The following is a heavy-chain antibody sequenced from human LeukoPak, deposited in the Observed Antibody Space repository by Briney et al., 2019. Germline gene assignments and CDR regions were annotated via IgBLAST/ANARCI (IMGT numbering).Heavy chain of an antibody. D-gene: IGHD5-12*01. CDR3: ARGGGYDYFGY. CDR1: GGSISSYY. V-gene: IGHV4-59*08. Sequence: PSETLSLTCTVSGGSISSYYWSWVRQPPGKGLEWIGYIYYSGSTNYNPSLKSRVTISVDTSKNQFSLKLSSVTAADTAVYYCARGGGYDYFGYWGQGTLVTVSS. CDR2: IYYSGST. J-gene: IGHJ4*02.